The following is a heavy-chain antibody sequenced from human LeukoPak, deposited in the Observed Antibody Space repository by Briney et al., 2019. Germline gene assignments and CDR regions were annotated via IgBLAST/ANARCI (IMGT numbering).Heavy chain of an antibody. CDR1: GFTFSSYG. CDR3: ARHYYDILTGSILFDY. D-gene: IGHD3-9*01. J-gene: IGHJ4*02. Sequence: GGSLRLSCAASGFTFSSYGMHWVRQAPGKGLEWVAFIRYDGSNKYYADSVKGRFTISRDNSKNTLYLQMNSLRAEDTAVYYCARHYYDILTGSILFDYWGQGTLVTVSS. V-gene: IGHV3-30*02. CDR2: IRYDGSNK.